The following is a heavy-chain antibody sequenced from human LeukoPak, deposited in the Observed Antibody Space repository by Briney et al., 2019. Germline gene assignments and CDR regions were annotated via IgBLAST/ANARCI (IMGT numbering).Heavy chain of an antibody. CDR1: GFIFSTYG. Sequence: GGSLRLSCAASGFIFSTYGMHWVRQAPGKGLEWVAFIRYDESDKYYADSVKGRFTISRDNSKNTLYLQMNSLRAEDTAVYYCANGGVVVVVAATGGPGFHAFDIWGQGTMVTVSS. V-gene: IGHV3-30*02. D-gene: IGHD2-15*01. CDR2: IRYDESDK. J-gene: IGHJ3*02. CDR3: ANGGVVVVVAATGGPGFHAFDI.